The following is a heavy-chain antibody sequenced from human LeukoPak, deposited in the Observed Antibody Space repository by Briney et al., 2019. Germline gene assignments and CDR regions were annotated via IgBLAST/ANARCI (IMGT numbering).Heavy chain of an antibody. V-gene: IGHV1-18*01. CDR1: GYTFTSYG. D-gene: IGHD3-10*01. J-gene: IGHJ6*02. Sequence: ASVKVSCKASGYTFTSYGISWVRQAPGQGLEWMGWISAYNGNTNYAQKLQGRVTMTTDTSTSTAYMELRSLRSDDTAVYYCTREDYGSGSYYNSNPDYYYYGMDVWGQGTTVTVSS. CDR2: ISAYNGNT. CDR3: TREDYGSGSYYNSNPDYYYYGMDV.